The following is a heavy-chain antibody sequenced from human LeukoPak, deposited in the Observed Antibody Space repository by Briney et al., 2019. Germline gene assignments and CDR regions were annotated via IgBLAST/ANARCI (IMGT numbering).Heavy chain of an antibody. V-gene: IGHV3-33*01. D-gene: IGHD1-26*01. J-gene: IGHJ4*02. CDR1: GFTFSSYS. Sequence: GRSLRLSCAASGFTFSSYSMHWVRQAPGKGLEWVTVIWYDGSNKYYADSVKGRFTISRDNSKNTLYLQMNSLRAEDTAVYYCARPTYSGSYYWFDYWGQGTLVTVSS. CDR2: IWYDGSNK. CDR3: ARPTYSGSYYWFDY.